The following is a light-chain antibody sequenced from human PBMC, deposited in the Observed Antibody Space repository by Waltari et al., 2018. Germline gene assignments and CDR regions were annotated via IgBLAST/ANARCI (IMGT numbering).Light chain of an antibody. V-gene: IGKV4-1*01. J-gene: IGKJ5*01. CDR1: QSVLYSPDNKNY. Sequence: DIVMTQSPDSLAVSLGERATINCKSSQSVLYSPDNKNYLGWDQQKPGQPPKLIIYWASTRESGVPDRFSGSGSGTDFTLTISSLQAEDVAVYYCQQYYSTPSITFGQGTRLEIK. CDR2: WAS. CDR3: QQYYSTPSIT.